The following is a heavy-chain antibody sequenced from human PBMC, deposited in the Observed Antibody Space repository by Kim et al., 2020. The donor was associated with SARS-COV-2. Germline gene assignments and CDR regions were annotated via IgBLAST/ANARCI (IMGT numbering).Heavy chain of an antibody. CDR2: IHYGGTT. V-gene: IGHV4-39*01. Sequence: SETLSLTCTVSGDSITSGSYYWGWIRQPPGKGLEWIGSIHYGGTTYYNPSLKSRVTISVDTSVNQFSLTLRSLTAADTSLYYSSRLPSPLGSRCYFDL. D-gene: IGHD7-27*01. CDR3: SRLPSPLGSRCYFDL. CDR1: GDSITSGSYY. J-gene: IGHJ2*01.